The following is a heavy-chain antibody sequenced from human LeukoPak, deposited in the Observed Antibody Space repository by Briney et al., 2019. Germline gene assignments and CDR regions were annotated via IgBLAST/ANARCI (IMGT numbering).Heavy chain of an antibody. Sequence: GASVKVSCKASGYTFTGYYMHWVRQAPGQGLEWMGWINPNSGGTNYAQKFQGRVTMTRDTSISTAYMELSRLRSDDTAVYYCARDDRQQLDPGGYYGMDVWGQGTTVTVSS. V-gene: IGHV1-2*02. CDR1: GYTFTGYY. CDR2: INPNSGGT. J-gene: IGHJ6*02. D-gene: IGHD6-13*01. CDR3: ARDDRQQLDPGGYYGMDV.